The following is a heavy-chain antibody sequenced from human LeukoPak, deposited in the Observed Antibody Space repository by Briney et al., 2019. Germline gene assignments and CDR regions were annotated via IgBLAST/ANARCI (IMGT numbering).Heavy chain of an antibody. CDR1: GFTFSSYA. V-gene: IGHV3-23*01. CDR2: ISGSGGST. J-gene: IGHJ3*02. CDR3: AKDRSRFGELLSDAFDS. D-gene: IGHD3-10*01. Sequence: GGSLRLSCAASGFTFSSYAMSWVRQPPPTGLEWVSAISGSGGSTYYADSVMGRFAISRDNSKNTLYPQMNTLRADDTAVYYCAKDRSRFGELLSDAFDSWGQGTMVTVSS.